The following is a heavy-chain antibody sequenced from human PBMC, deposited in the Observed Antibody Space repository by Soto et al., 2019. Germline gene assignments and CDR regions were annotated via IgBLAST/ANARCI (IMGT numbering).Heavy chain of an antibody. CDR1: GGSMSNHH. Sequence: PSETLSLTCSASGGSMSNHHWGWIRQPPGQGLEWIGYISYSGNTDYDPSLKSRVTISIDTSKNQFSLSLSSVTAADTAVYYCARGKTSFDPWGQGTLVTVSS. V-gene: IGHV4-59*11. CDR3: ARGKTSFDP. D-gene: IGHD4-17*01. CDR2: ISYSGNT. J-gene: IGHJ5*02.